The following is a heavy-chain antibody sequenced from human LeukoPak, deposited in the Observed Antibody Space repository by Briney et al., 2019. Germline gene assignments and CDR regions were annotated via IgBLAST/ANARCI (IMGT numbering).Heavy chain of an antibody. V-gene: IGHV4-59*08. J-gene: IGHJ4*02. D-gene: IGHD6-13*01. CDR3: ARTSYSSRAFDY. CDR1: GGSISSYY. Sequence: SETLSLTCIVSGGSISSYYWSWIRQPPGKGLEWIGYIYYSGSTNYNPSLKSRVTISVDTSKNQFSLKLSSVTAADTAVYYCARTSYSSRAFDYWGQGTLVTVSS. CDR2: IYYSGST.